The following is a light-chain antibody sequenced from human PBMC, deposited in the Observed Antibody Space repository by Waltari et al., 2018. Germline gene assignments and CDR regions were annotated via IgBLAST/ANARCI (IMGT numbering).Light chain of an antibody. CDR1: SSDIGNYNL. Sequence: QSALTQTATVSGSPGQSITISCSGTSSDIGNYNLVSWYQQHPGKAPTLIIYDVNNRPSGVSNRFAGSKSGNTAFLTIAGLQTADEADYYCSSYAGSAISVFGGGTKLTVL. CDR2: DVN. CDR3: SSYAGSAISV. V-gene: IGLV2-23*02. J-gene: IGLJ3*02.